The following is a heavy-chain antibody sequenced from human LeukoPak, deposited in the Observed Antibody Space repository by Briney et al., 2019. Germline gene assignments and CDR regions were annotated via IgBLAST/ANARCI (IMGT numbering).Heavy chain of an antibody. Sequence: GGSLRLSCAASGFTYSSYEMNWVRQAPGKGLEWVSYISSSGSTIYYADSVKGRFTISRDNAKNSLYLQMNSLRAEDTAVYYCARVPIFGVVIEYNWFDPWGQGTLVTVSS. CDR2: ISSSGSTI. CDR1: GFTYSSYE. J-gene: IGHJ5*02. V-gene: IGHV3-48*03. CDR3: ARVPIFGVVIEYNWFDP. D-gene: IGHD3-3*01.